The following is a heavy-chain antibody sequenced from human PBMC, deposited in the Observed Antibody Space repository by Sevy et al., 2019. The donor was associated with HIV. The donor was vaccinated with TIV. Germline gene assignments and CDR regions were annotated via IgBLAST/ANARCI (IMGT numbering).Heavy chain of an antibody. J-gene: IGHJ5*02. Sequence: GGSLRLPCAASGFTFSSYSMNWVRQAPGKGLEWVSSISSSSSYIYYADSVKGRFTISRDNAKNSLYLQMNSLRAEDTAVYYCASSGRCSSTSCPKNWFDPWGQGTLVTVSS. CDR2: ISSSSSYI. D-gene: IGHD2-2*01. CDR3: ASSGRCSSTSCPKNWFDP. V-gene: IGHV3-21*01. CDR1: GFTFSSYS.